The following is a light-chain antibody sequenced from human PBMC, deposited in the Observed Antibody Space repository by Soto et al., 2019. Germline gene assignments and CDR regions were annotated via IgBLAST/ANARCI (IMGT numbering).Light chain of an antibody. CDR3: QHYGSSPWT. J-gene: IGKJ1*01. V-gene: IGKV3D-20*01. Sequence: EIVLTQSPATLSLSPGERATLSCGASQTVGSTYLAWYQQKPGLAPRLLIYDASSRATGIPDGFSGSGSGTYFTLTISRLEPEDFAVYYGQHYGSSPWTCGQATKVEIK. CDR2: DAS. CDR1: QTVGSTY.